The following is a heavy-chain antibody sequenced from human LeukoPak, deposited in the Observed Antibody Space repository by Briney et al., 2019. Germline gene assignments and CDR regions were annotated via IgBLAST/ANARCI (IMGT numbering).Heavy chain of an antibody. D-gene: IGHD6-13*01. CDR2: IYSGGST. J-gene: IGHJ4*02. CDR3: ARGFGYSNNYYFDY. CDR1: GFTASSNY. V-gene: IGHV3-66*01. Sequence: PGGSLRLSCAASGFTASSNYMSWVRQAPGKGLEWVSVIYSGGSTYYADSVKGRFTISRDNSKNTLYLQMNSLRAEDTAVYYCARGFGYSNNYYFDYWGQGTLVTVSS.